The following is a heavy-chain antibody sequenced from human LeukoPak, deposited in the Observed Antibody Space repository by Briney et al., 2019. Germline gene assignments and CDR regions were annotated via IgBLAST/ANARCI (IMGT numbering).Heavy chain of an antibody. CDR2: IKQDGSEK. CDR3: ARCYSSAWCPWGDY. V-gene: IGHV3-7*01. J-gene: IGHJ4*02. CDR1: GFTFSSYW. D-gene: IGHD6-19*01. Sequence: PGGSLRLSCAVSGFTFSSYWMTWVRQAPGKGLEWVANIKQDGSEKYYVDSVRGRFTISRDNAKNSLYLQMNSLRAEDMAVYYCARCYSSAWCPWGDYWGQGTLVTVSS.